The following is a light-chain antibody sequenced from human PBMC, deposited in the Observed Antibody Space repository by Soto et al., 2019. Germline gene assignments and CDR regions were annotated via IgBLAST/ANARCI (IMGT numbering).Light chain of an antibody. CDR1: QSVNSK. CDR3: QQYNSWPLT. J-gene: IGKJ4*01. V-gene: IGKV3-15*01. Sequence: EIVMTQSPATLSVSPGERATLSCRASQSVNSKVAWYHQKPGQAPRLLIYLASTRATGIPARFSGSGSGTEFPLTISSLQSEDFAVYFCQQYNSWPLTFGGGTKVEIK. CDR2: LAS.